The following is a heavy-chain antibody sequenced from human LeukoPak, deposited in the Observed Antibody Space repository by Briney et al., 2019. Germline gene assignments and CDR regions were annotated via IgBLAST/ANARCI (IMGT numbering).Heavy chain of an antibody. J-gene: IGHJ4*02. CDR2: ISCSGTST. D-gene: IGHD3-10*01. CDR1: GFTFSSYA. CDR3: AKDPAQQYGSGTMGYFDY. Sequence: GGSLRLSCAASGFTFSSYAMSWVRQAPGKGLEWVSSISCSGTSTYYADSVKGRFTISRDNSKNTLYLQMNSLRAEDTAVCYCAKDPAQQYGSGTMGYFDYWGQGTLVTVSS. V-gene: IGHV3-23*01.